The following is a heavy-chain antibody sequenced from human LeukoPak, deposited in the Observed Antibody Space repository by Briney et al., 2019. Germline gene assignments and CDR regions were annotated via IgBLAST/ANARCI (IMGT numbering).Heavy chain of an antibody. D-gene: IGHD3-10*01. CDR2: FDPEVGET. V-gene: IGHV1-24*01. CDR3: ATGGITMVRGVIITGPYGMDV. CDR1: GYTLTELS. J-gene: IGHJ6*04. Sequence: GASVKVSCKVSGYTLTELSMHWVRQAPGKGLEWMGGFDPEVGETIYAQKFQGRVTMTEDTSTDTAYMELSSLRSEDTAVYYCATGGITMVRGVIITGPYGMDVWGKGTTVTVSS.